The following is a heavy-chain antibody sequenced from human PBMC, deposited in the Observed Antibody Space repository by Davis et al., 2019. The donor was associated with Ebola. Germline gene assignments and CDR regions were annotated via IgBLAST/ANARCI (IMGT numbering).Heavy chain of an antibody. V-gene: IGHV3-73*01. CDR2: IRRKATNYAT. CDR3: VRDRVEYGGDCFDI. J-gene: IGHJ3*02. Sequence: GESLKISCAASGFSFNSYWMTWVRQASGQGLEWLGRIRRKATNYATSYAASVKGRFTVSRDDSKNAAYLQMNSLKIEDTAVYYCVRDRVEYGGDCFDIWGQGTMVTVSP. CDR1: GFSFNSYW. D-gene: IGHD2-21*01.